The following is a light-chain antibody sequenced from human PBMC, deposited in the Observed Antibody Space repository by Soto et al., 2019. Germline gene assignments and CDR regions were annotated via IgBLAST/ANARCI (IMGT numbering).Light chain of an antibody. Sequence: EILLTQSPDTLSLSPGERATLSCRASQSISSTQLVWYQQRPGQAPSLLIFGASSRATGIPDRFSGRRSGTDFTLTISRLEAEDFEVYYCQQSSSYPITFGQGTRLEIK. CDR3: QQSSSYPIT. V-gene: IGKV3-20*01. CDR2: GAS. CDR1: QSISSTQ. J-gene: IGKJ5*01.